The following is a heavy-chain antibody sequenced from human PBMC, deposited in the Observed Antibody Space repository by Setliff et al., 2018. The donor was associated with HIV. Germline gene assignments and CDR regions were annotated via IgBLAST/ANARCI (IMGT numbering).Heavy chain of an antibody. CDR2: IYYSGST. J-gene: IGHJ4*02. D-gene: IGHD3-22*01. Sequence: KPSETLSLTCTVSGGSISSHYWTWIRQPPGKGLEWIGYIYYSGSTNYNPSLKSRVTISVDTSKNQFSLKLSSVTAADTAVYYCARSNYYDSSGYLITLFDYWGQGTLVTVSS. CDR1: GGSISSHY. V-gene: IGHV4-59*11. CDR3: ARSNYYDSSGYLITLFDY.